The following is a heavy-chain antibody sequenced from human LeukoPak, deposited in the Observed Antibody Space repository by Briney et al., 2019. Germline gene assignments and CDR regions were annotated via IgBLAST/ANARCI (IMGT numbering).Heavy chain of an antibody. D-gene: IGHD3-10*01. J-gene: IGHJ6*02. CDR2: ISYDGSNK. Sequence: PGGSLRLSCAASGFTFSSYAMHWVRQAPGKGLEWVAVISYDGSNKYYADSVKGRFTISRDNSKNTLYLQMNSLRAEATAVYYCASQSMVRGALSGEDVWGQGTTVTVSS. CDR1: GFTFSSYA. CDR3: ASQSMVRGALSGEDV. V-gene: IGHV3-30-3*01.